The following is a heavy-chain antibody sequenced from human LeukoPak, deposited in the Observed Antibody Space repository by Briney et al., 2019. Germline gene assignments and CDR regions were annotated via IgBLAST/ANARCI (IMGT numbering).Heavy chain of an antibody. CDR2: IYTSGST. D-gene: IGHD3-10*01. J-gene: IGHJ4*02. V-gene: IGHV4-61*02. CDR1: GGSISSSNHY. CDR3: ARMGLGGHGEFDY. Sequence: PSETLSLTCTVSGGSISSSNHYWSWIRQPAGKGLEWIGRIYTSGSTNYNPSLKSRVTMSVDTSKNQFSLKQNSVTAADTAVYYCARMGLGGHGEFDYWGQGTLVTVSS.